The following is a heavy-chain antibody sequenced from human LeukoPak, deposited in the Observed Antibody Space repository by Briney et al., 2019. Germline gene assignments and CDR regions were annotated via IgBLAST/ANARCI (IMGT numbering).Heavy chain of an antibody. CDR2: VNRDGSET. CDR1: GFALSSHW. J-gene: IGHJ6*02. CDR3: ARNNGVDV. Sequence: GGSLKLSCAASGFALSSHWMTWVRQVPGRGPEWVANVNRDGSETYYLDSVKGRFTTSKDNAKNSLYLQMNSLRAEDTALYHCARNNGVDVWGQGTTVIVSS. V-gene: IGHV3-7*03.